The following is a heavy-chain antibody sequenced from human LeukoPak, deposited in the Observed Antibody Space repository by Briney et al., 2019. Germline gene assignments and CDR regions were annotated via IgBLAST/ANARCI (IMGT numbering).Heavy chain of an antibody. CDR1: GFTFSKYW. D-gene: IGHD3-3*01. CDR2: MKQDGGEK. Sequence: GGSLRLSCAASGFTFSKYWMSWVRQAPGKGLEWVANMKQDGGEKYYVDSVKGRFTISRDNAKNSLYLQMNSLRGEDTAVYYCARESGPRSGFDPWGQGTLVTVSS. CDR3: ARESGPRSGFDP. J-gene: IGHJ5*02. V-gene: IGHV3-7*01.